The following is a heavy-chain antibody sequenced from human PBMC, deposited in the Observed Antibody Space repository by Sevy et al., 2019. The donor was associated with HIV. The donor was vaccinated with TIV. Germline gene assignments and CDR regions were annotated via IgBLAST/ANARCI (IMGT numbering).Heavy chain of an antibody. CDR3: AGENAWGRGYS. CDR1: GGSITSLY. J-gene: IGHJ4*02. V-gene: IGHV4-59*08. D-gene: IGHD1-26*01. CDR2: IYYNGHI. Sequence: SETLSLTCTVSGGSITSLYWNWIRQPPGEGLEWIANIYYNGHINYNPSLKSRVTLSLDTSKNQFSLRLSSGTAADTAMYYCAGENAWGRGYSWGQGTLVTVSS.